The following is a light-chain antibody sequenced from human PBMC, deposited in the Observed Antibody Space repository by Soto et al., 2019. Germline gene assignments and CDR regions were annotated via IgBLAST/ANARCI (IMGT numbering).Light chain of an antibody. J-gene: IGKJ5*01. CDR1: QSVSNN. CDR3: QQYNNWPPIT. V-gene: IGKV3D-15*01. CDR2: GAS. Sequence: IVLTQSPGTLSLCPGERATLSCRASQSVSNNYLPWYQQKPGQAPRLLIYGASTRATGIPGRFSGSGSGTEFTLTISSLQSEDFAVYYCQQYNNWPPITFGQGTRLEIK.